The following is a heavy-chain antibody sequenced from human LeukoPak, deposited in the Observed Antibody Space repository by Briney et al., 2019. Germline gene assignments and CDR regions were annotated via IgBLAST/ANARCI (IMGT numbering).Heavy chain of an antibody. J-gene: IGHJ4*02. V-gene: IGHV4-39*01. CDR3: ARVILRRNYYDSSGYLDY. D-gene: IGHD3-22*01. CDR2: FYYGGST. Sequence: SETLSLTCTVSGGSITNNNYYWDWIRQPPGKGLEWIGDFYYGGSTHYNPSLKSRVTLSVDTSKNQFSLRLNSVTAADTAVYYCARVILRRNYYDSSGYLDYWGQGTLVTVSS. CDR1: GGSITNNNYY.